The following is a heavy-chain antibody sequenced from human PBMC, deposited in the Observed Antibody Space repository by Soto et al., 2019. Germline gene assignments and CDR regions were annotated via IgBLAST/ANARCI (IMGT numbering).Heavy chain of an antibody. CDR3: ATLIRGYSQKGDY. D-gene: IGHD5-18*01. J-gene: IGHJ4*02. Sequence: QVQLVESGGGVVQPGRSLRLSCAASGFTFSSYGMHWVRQAPGKGLEWVAVISYDGSNKYYADSVKGRFTISRDKSKNTLYLQMNSLRAEDTAVYYCATLIRGYSQKGDYWGQGTLVTVSS. CDR1: GFTFSSYG. V-gene: IGHV3-30*03. CDR2: ISYDGSNK.